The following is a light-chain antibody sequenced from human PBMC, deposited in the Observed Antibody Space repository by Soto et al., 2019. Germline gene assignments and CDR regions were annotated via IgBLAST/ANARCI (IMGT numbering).Light chain of an antibody. CDR1: SSNIGAGFD. Sequence: QPVLTQPPSVSGAPGQRVTISCSGGSSNIGAGFDVHWYQQLPETPPKLLIYGNNIRPSGVPDRFSGSKSGTSASLAITGLQTDDEADYYCHSYDRSLSGSVFGGGTKLTVL. J-gene: IGLJ3*02. V-gene: IGLV1-40*01. CDR2: GNN. CDR3: HSYDRSLSGSV.